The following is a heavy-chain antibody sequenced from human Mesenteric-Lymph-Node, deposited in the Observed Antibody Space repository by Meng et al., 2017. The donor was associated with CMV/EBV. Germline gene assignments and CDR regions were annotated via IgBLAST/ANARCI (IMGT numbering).Heavy chain of an antibody. Sequence: TLSLTCTVSGGSISSGDYYWSWIRQPPGKGLEWIGYIYYSGSTYYNPSLKSRVTISVDTSKNQFSLKLSSVTAADTAVYYCAREGSGWANDYWGQGTLVTVSS. D-gene: IGHD6-19*01. CDR2: IYYSGST. V-gene: IGHV4-30-4*08. J-gene: IGHJ4*02. CDR3: AREGSGWANDY. CDR1: GGSISSGDYY.